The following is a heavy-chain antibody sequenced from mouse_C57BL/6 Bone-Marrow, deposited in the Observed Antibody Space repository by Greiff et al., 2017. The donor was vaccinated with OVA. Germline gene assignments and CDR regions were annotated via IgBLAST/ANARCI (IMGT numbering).Heavy chain of an antibody. CDR2: ISSGSSTI. J-gene: IGHJ3*01. CDR1: GFTFSDYG. CDR3: AKIYDGFAY. Sequence: EVQGVESGGGLVKPGGSLKLSCAASGFTFSDYGMHWVRQAPEKGLEWVAYISSGSSTIYYADTVKGRFNISRDNAKNTLFLQMTSLRSEDTAMYYCAKIYDGFAYWGQGTLVTVSA. V-gene: IGHV5-17*01. D-gene: IGHD2-12*01.